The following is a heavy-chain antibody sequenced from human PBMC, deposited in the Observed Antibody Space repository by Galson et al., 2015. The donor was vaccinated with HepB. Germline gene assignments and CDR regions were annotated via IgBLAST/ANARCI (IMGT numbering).Heavy chain of an antibody. Sequence: SLRLSCATSGFNFRDYAMSWVRQAPGKGLEWVSGMGSSGYTHYAGSVQGRATISRDNYKNTLYLQMNSLRVEDTAIYYCVKYSIKESLGDYWGQGTLVTVSS. V-gene: IGHV3-23*01. CDR1: GFNFRDYA. CDR3: VKYSIKESLGDY. CDR2: MGSSGYT. D-gene: IGHD2-8*01. J-gene: IGHJ4*02.